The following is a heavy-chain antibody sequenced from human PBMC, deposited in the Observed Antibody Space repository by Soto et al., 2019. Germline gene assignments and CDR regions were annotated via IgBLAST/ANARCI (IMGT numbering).Heavy chain of an antibody. CDR3: ARVPSSSGRAHFDY. Sequence: QVQLVESGGGVVQPGRSLRLSCAASGFTFSSYAMHWVRQATGKGLEWVAVISYDGSNKYYADSVKGRFTISRDNSKNTLYLQMNSLRGEDTAVYYCARVPSSSGRAHFDYWGQGTLVTVSS. CDR2: ISYDGSNK. J-gene: IGHJ4*02. CDR1: GFTFSSYA. D-gene: IGHD2-15*01. V-gene: IGHV3-30-3*01.